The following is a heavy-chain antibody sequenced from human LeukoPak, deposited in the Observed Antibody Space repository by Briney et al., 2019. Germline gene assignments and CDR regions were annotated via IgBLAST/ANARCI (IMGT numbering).Heavy chain of an antibody. Sequence: GGSLRLSCAASGFTFSDYYMSWVRQAPGKGLEWVSFISGVDSYTRYADSVKGRFTISRDNARNSLSLQMNSLRAGDTAVYYCARDAMCSGGSCYPDYWGQGILVTVSS. V-gene: IGHV3-11*05. CDR2: ISGVDSYT. CDR1: GFTFSDYY. D-gene: IGHD2-15*01. CDR3: ARDAMCSGGSCYPDY. J-gene: IGHJ4*02.